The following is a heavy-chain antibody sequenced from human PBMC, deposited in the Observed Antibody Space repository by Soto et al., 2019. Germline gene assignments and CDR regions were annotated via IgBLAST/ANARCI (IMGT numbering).Heavy chain of an antibody. J-gene: IGHJ6*02. CDR1: GFSISDDY. V-gene: IGHV3-11*06. CDR2: ISSSSIYT. D-gene: IGHD6-13*01. Sequence: QVQLVESGGGLVKPGGSLRLSCVASGFSISDDYMTWIRQAPGKGLEWVSHISSSSIYTSYAHSVKGQFTISRDNAKNSLYLQMNSLTSEDTAVYYCARDSGSSKYGLDVWGQGTTVIVSS. CDR3: ARDSGSSKYGLDV.